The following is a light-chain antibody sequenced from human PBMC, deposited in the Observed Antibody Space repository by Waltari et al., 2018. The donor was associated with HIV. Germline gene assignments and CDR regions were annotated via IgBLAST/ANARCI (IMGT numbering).Light chain of an antibody. Sequence: QTVVTQEPSFSVSPGGPVTLTCGLSSGSVSTNNYPSWYQQTQGQAPRTLIYSTNARASVVPDRLSGSILGNKAALTITGAQADDESEYHCVLDMGSGIWVFGGGTKLTVL. V-gene: IGLV8-61*01. CDR2: STN. J-gene: IGLJ3*02. CDR1: SGSVSTNNY. CDR3: VLDMGSGIWV.